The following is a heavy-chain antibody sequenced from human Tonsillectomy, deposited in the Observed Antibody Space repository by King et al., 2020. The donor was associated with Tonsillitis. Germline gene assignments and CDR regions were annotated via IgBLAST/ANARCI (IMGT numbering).Heavy chain of an antibody. D-gene: IGHD3-9*01. CDR1: GVNVSSNY. CDR2: IYRGGST. Sequence: VQLVESGGGLIQPGGSLRLSCAASGVNVSSNYMSWVRQAPGRGLEWVSVIYRGGSTYYADSVKARLTVSRDKFKNTVDLQMNSLGAEDTAVYYCARDRGMTGSYWYFDLWGRGTLVTVSS. J-gene: IGHJ2*01. V-gene: IGHV3-53*01. CDR3: ARDRGMTGSYWYFDL.